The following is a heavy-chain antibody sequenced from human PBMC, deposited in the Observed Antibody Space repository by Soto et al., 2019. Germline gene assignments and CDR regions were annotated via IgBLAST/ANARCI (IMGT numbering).Heavy chain of an antibody. Sequence: SETLSLTCTVSGGSISSYYWSWIRQPPGKGLEWIGYIYYSGSTNYNPSLKSRVTISVDTSKNQFSLKLSSVTAADTAVYYCARDRDGLSALFDYWSQGTLVTVSS. D-gene: IGHD3-10*01. CDR2: IYYSGST. CDR1: GGSISSYY. CDR3: ARDRDGLSALFDY. J-gene: IGHJ4*02. V-gene: IGHV4-59*01.